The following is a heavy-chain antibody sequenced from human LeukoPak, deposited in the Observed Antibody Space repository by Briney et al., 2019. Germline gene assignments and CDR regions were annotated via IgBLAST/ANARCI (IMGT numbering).Heavy chain of an antibody. Sequence: GGSLRLSCAASGFTFSSYAMSWVRQAPGKGLEWVSAISGSGGSTYYADSVKGRFTISRDNSKNALYLQMNSLRAEDTAVYYCAKDYYSYGYFAFDYWGQGTLVTVSS. CDR2: ISGSGGST. CDR3: AKDYYSYGYFAFDY. J-gene: IGHJ4*02. CDR1: GFTFSSYA. V-gene: IGHV3-23*01. D-gene: IGHD5-18*01.